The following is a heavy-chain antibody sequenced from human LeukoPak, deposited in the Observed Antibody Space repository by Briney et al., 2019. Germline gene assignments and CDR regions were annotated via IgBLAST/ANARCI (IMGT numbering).Heavy chain of an antibody. J-gene: IGHJ4*02. CDR1: GLSISDYY. Sequence: GGSLRLSCAASGLSISDYYMTWIRQAPGGGLQWIAYISSVTSAIHYANSMKGRFTMSRDNAKNSVYLQMNSLRTEDTAMYYCARHRGYTDYKFDYWGQGTLVTVSS. CDR2: ISSVTSAI. V-gene: IGHV3-11*01. CDR3: ARHRGYTDYKFDY. D-gene: IGHD5-12*01.